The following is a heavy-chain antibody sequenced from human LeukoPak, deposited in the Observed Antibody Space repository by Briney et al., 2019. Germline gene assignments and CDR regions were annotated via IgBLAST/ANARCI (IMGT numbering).Heavy chain of an antibody. Sequence: ASVKVSCKASGYTFTSYYMHWVRQAPGQGLEWMGIINPSGGSTSYAQKFQGRVTMTRDTSTSTVYMELSSLRSEDTAVYYCARDRAYYDTRADDAFDIWGQGKMATVSS. V-gene: IGHV1-46*01. CDR1: GYTFTSYY. CDR2: INPSGGST. D-gene: IGHD3-22*01. CDR3: ARDRAYYDTRADDAFDI. J-gene: IGHJ3*02.